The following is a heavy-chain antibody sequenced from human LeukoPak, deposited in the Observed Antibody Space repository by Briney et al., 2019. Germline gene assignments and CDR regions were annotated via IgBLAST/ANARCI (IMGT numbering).Heavy chain of an antibody. CDR3: ARDHQLLWFGEPPADY. CDR1: GYTFTSYG. Sequence: GASVKVSCKASGYTFTSYGISWVRQAPGQGLERMGWISAYNGNTNYAQKLQGRVTMTTDTSTSTAYMELRSLRSDDTAVYYCARDHQLLWFGEPPADYWGQGTLVTVSS. V-gene: IGHV1-18*01. D-gene: IGHD3-10*01. CDR2: ISAYNGNT. J-gene: IGHJ4*02.